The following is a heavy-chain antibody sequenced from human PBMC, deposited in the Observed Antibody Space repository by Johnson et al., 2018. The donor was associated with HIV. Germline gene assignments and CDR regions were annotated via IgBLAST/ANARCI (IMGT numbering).Heavy chain of an antibody. J-gene: IGHJ3*02. CDR2: ISYDGSNK. CDR3: ARDRVWFGELYAFDI. V-gene: IGHV3-30-3*01. CDR1: GFTFSSYA. D-gene: IGHD3-10*01. Sequence: QVQLVESGGGVVQPGRSLRLSCAASGFTFSSYAMHWVRQAPGKGLAWVAVISYDGSNKYYADSVKSRLTISRDNSKNPLYLQMNSLIAEDTAVYYCARDRVWFGELYAFDIWGQGTMVTVSS.